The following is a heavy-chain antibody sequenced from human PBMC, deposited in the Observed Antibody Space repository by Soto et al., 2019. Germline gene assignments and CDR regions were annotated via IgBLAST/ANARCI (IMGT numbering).Heavy chain of an antibody. CDR2: LNPNSGNT. CDR1: GYTFSSYD. CDR3: TRGIGEAYGDNGGIDY. J-gene: IGHJ4*02. D-gene: IGHD4-17*01. Sequence: QVQLVQSGAEVKKPGASVKVSCKASGYTFSSYDINWVRQATGQGLEWMGWLNPNSGNTDYAQKFQGRVTMTSNPSISTSYLQLSSLRSEDTAMYYCTRGIGEAYGDNGGIDYCGQGTLVTVSS. V-gene: IGHV1-8*01.